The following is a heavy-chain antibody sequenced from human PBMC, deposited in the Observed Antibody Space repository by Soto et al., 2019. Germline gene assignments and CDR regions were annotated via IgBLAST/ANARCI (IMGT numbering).Heavy chain of an antibody. CDR3: TTGEGHYCDS. D-gene: IGHD1-26*01. Sequence: EMQLVESGGDLVKPGGSLRLSCAASGFIFNDAWMHWVRQAPGKGLEWVGRVKSKTHGEATDYAAPVKGRFIISRDDSEKMVYLQMNSLKTEDTGVYYCTTGEGHYCDSWGPGTPVTASS. CDR2: VKSKTHGEAT. J-gene: IGHJ4*02. V-gene: IGHV3-15*07. CDR1: GFIFNDAW.